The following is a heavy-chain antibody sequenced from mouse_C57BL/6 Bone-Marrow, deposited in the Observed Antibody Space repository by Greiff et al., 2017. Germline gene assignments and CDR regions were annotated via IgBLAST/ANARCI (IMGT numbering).Heavy chain of an antibody. D-gene: IGHD2-3*01. V-gene: IGHV1-55*01. Sequence: QVQLQQSGAELVKPGASVKMSCKASGYTFTSYWITWVKQRPGQGLEWIGDIYPGSGSTNYNEKFKSKATLTVDTSSSTAYMQLSSLTSEDSAVYYCARDGYYVHWYFDVWGTGTTVTVSS. J-gene: IGHJ1*03. CDR1: GYTFTSYW. CDR2: IYPGSGST. CDR3: ARDGYYVHWYFDV.